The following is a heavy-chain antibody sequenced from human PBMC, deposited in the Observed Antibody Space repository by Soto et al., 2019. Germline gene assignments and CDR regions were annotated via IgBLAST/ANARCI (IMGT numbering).Heavy chain of an antibody. Sequence: ASVKVSCKASGYTFTSYAMHWVRQAPGQRLEWMGWINAGNGNTKYSQKFQGRVTITRDTSASTAYMELSSLRSEDTAVYYCARDSSSVDYYGMDVWGQGTTVTVSS. V-gene: IGHV1-3*01. CDR2: INAGNGNT. J-gene: IGHJ6*02. D-gene: IGHD6-6*01. CDR3: ARDSSSVDYYGMDV. CDR1: GYTFTSYA.